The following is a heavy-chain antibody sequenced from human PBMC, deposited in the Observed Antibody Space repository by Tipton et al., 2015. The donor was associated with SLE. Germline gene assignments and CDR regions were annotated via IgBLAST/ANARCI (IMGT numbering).Heavy chain of an antibody. V-gene: IGHV3-9*01. CDR3: ARDGPRITMVRGVPDNY. J-gene: IGHJ4*02. D-gene: IGHD3-10*01. CDR2: ISWNSGSI. CDR1: GFIFDDYA. Sequence: SLRLSCAASGFIFDDYAMPWVRQATRKGLEWVSGISWNSGSIGYADSVKGRFTISRDNAKNSLYLQMNSLRAEDTAVYYCARDGPRITMVRGVPDNYWGQGTLVTVSS.